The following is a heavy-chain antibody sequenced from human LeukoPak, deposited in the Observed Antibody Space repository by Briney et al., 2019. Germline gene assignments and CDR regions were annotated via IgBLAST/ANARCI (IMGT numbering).Heavy chain of an antibody. CDR2: MNPHTGDA. CDR1: GYTFNSYD. D-gene: IGHD2-15*01. J-gene: IGHJ5*01. V-gene: IGHV1-8*01. CDR3: ARVCSGGSCLDS. Sequence: ASVKVSCKASGYTFNSYDINWVRQATGQGLEWMGWMNPHTGDADFPQPFQGRVTMTRSTSTDIAYMELSSLTSEDTAVYYCARVCSGGSCLDSWGQGTLVTVSS.